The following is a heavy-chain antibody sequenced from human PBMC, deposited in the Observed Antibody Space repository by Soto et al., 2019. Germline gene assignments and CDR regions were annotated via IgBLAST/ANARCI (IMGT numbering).Heavy chain of an antibody. V-gene: IGHV4-30-2*01. Sequence: SETLSLTCAVSGGSISSGGYSWSWIRQPPGKGLEWIGYIYHSGSTYYNPSLKSRVTISVDRSKNQFSLKLSSVTAADTAVYYCVREDTAMVGFFVPWGQRPLVTVSS. J-gene: IGHJ5*02. CDR2: IYHSGST. CDR1: GGSISSGGYS. CDR3: VREDTAMVGFFVP. D-gene: IGHD5-18*01.